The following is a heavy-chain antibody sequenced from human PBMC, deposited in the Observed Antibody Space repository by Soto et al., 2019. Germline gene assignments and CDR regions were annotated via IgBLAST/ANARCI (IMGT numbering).Heavy chain of an antibody. V-gene: IGHV4-30-2*01. Sequence: SETLSLTCAVSGGSICSGGYSCSWIRQPPGNGLEWIGYIYHSGSTYYNPSLKSRVTISVDRSKNQFSLKLSSVTAADTAVYYCARALYDSRAGSKTTTRYYYYYGMGGWGQGTKGSVAS. D-gene: IGHD3-3*01. CDR2: IYHSGST. CDR1: GGSICSGGYS. CDR3: ARALYDSRAGSKTTTRYYYYYGMGG. J-gene: IGHJ6*02.